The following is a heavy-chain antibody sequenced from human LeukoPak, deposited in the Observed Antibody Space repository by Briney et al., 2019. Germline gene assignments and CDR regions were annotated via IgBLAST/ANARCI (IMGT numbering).Heavy chain of an antibody. V-gene: IGHV4-59*08. CDR2: VYYSGST. D-gene: IGHD4-23*01. J-gene: IGHJ4*02. CDR1: GGSINGYY. CDR3: ARHLHYGGKPFDY. Sequence: SETLSLTCTVSGGSINGYYWSWIRQPPGKGLEWIGYVYYSGSTDYNPSLRSRVAISVDTSKNQFSLRLSSVTAADTAVYYCARHLHYGGKPFDYWGQGALVTVSS.